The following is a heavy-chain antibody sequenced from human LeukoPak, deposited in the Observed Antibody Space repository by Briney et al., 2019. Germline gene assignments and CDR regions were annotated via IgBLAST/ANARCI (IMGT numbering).Heavy chain of an antibody. V-gene: IGHV3-23*01. Sequence: PGGSLRLSCEASGFSFSSYAMTWVRQAPGKGLEWVSLISGSGSYTYYADSVKGRFTISRDNSKNTLYLQMNGLRAEDTAVYYCAKGGDILTGYYLYWYFDLWGRGTLVTVSS. CDR1: GFSFSSYA. CDR2: ISGSGSYT. D-gene: IGHD3-9*01. J-gene: IGHJ2*01. CDR3: AKGGDILTGYYLYWYFDL.